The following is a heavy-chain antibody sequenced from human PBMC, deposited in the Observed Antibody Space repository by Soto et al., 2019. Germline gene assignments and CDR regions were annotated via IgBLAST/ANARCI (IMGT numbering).Heavy chain of an antibody. D-gene: IGHD6-19*01. CDR1: GFTFSNYA. J-gene: IGHJ4*02. CDR2: IISGGNT. V-gene: IGHV3-23*01. Sequence: EVHLLESGGGLVQPGGSLRLSCADSGFTFSNYAMSWVRQAPGKGLEWVSTIISGGNTYYADSVKGRFTISRDNSENTLYLQMNSLRAEDTAVYYCAKAFYSSDRGEVFDYWGQGTLVTVSS. CDR3: AKAFYSSDRGEVFDY.